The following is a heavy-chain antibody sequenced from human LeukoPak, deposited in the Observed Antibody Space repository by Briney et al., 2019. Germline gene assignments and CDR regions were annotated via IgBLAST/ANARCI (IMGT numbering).Heavy chain of an antibody. J-gene: IGHJ5*02. CDR2: IYASGDT. CDR1: GGSISHYY. CDR3: AREGTAGTNLNWFDP. Sequence: SETLSLTCTVSGGSISHYYWSWIRQPAGKGLQWIGRIYASGDTNYNPSLKSRVTMSVDTSKNQFSLKLSSVTAADTAVYYCAREGTAGTNLNWFDPWGQGTLVTVSS. V-gene: IGHV4-4*07. D-gene: IGHD1-1*01.